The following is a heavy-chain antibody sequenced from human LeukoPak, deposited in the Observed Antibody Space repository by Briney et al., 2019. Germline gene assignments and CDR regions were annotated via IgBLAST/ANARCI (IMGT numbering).Heavy chain of an antibody. CDR2: IGTYNGNT. CDR3: ARDSYDILPGDFDY. CDR1: GYAFTSYG. J-gene: IGHJ4*02. D-gene: IGHD3-9*01. V-gene: IGHV1-18*04. Sequence: GASVKVSCKASGYAFTSYGISWVRQVPGQGLEWMGWIGTYNGNTNYAQKLQGRVTMTTDTSTSTAYMALRSLRSDDTAVYYCARDSYDILPGDFDYWGQGTLVTVSS.